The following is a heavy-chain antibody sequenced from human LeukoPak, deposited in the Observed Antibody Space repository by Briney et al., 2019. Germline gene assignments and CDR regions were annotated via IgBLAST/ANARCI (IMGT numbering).Heavy chain of an antibody. Sequence: SQTLSLTCAVSGGSISSGGYSWSWIRQPPGKGLEWIGYIYHSGSTYYNPSLKSRVTISVDRSKNQFSLKPSSVTAADTAVYYCARAQLWFGDPFDYWGQGTLVTVSS. CDR2: IYHSGST. V-gene: IGHV4-30-2*01. CDR3: ARAQLWFGDPFDY. D-gene: IGHD3-10*01. CDR1: GGSISSGGYS. J-gene: IGHJ4*02.